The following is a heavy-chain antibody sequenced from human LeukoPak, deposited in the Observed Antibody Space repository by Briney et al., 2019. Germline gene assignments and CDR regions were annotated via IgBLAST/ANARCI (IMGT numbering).Heavy chain of an antibody. D-gene: IGHD5-24*01. CDR3: ARLRDGYNLDY. V-gene: IGHV4-34*01. CDR2: INHSGST. J-gene: IGHJ4*02. CDR1: GGSFSGYY. Sequence: SETLSHTCAVYGGSFSGYYWSWIRQPPGKGLEWIGEINHSGSTNYNPSLKSRVTISVDTSKNQFSLKLSSVTAADTAVYYCARLRDGYNLDYWGQGTLVTVSS.